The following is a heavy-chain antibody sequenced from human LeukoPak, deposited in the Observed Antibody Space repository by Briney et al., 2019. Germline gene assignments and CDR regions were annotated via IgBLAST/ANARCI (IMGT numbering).Heavy chain of an antibody. CDR2: IFYSGST. J-gene: IGHJ6*02. Sequence: PSETLSLTCTVSGGSIGSSDYYWSWIRQPPGKGLEWIGYIFYSGSTHYNPSLRSRVTISLDTSKNQFSLKLSSVTAADTAVYYCARDSVAAIGTGYYYYGMDVWGQGTTVTVSS. D-gene: IGHD1-1*01. CDR3: ARDSVAAIGTGYYYYGMDV. V-gene: IGHV4-30-4*01. CDR1: GGSIGSSDYY.